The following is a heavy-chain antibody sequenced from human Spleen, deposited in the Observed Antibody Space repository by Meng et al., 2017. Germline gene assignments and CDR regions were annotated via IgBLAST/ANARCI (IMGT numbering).Heavy chain of an antibody. J-gene: IGHJ3*02. Sequence: ASVKVSCKTSGYTFSNYGISWVRQAPGQGLEWMGWITSYNGNTNYAQKFQGRVTLTTDTSTSTAYMQLRSLRSDDTAIYYCARAWTSDDTFDIWGQGTMVTVSS. D-gene: IGHD3/OR15-3a*01. CDR2: ITSYNGNT. CDR1: GYTFSNYG. CDR3: ARAWTSDDTFDI. V-gene: IGHV1-18*01.